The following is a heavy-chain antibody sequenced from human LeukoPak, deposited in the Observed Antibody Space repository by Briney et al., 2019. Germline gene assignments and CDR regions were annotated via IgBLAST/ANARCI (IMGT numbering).Heavy chain of an antibody. V-gene: IGHV1-69*04. Sequence: SVKVSCKASGGTFSSYAISWVRQAPGQGLEWMGRIIPILGIANYAQKFQGRVTITADKSTSTAYMELSRLRSEDTAVYYCARSQIPLGTWYFDLWGRGTLVTVSS. CDR3: ARSQIPLGTWYFDL. J-gene: IGHJ2*01. CDR2: IIPILGIA. D-gene: IGHD1-14*01. CDR1: GGTFSSYA.